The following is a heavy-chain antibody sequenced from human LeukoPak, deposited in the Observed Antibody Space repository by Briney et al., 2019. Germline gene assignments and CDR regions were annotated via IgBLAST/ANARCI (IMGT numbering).Heavy chain of an antibody. V-gene: IGHV3-23*01. D-gene: IGHD3-10*01. CDR3: AKTRGSGPFDY. Sequence: GRSLRLSCAASGFIFSSYGMSWVRQAPGKGLEWVSAISGSGGSTYYADSVKGRFTISRDNSKNTLYLQMNNLRAEDTAVYYCAKTRGSGPFDYWGQGTLVTVSS. CDR1: GFIFSSYG. CDR2: ISGSGGST. J-gene: IGHJ4*02.